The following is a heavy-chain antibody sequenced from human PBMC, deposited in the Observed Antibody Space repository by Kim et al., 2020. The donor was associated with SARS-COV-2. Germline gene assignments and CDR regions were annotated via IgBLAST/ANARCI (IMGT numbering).Heavy chain of an antibody. V-gene: IGHV2-5*02. J-gene: IGHJ4*02. CDR1: GFSLSTSGVG. Sequence: SGPTLVKPTQTLTLTCTFSGFSLSTSGVGVGWIRQPPGKALQWLALIYWDDDKRYSPSLKSRLTITKDTSKNQVVLTMTNMDPVDTATYYCAHRRGSWLGPYFYYWGQGTLVTVSS. CDR3: AHRRGSWLGPYFYY. D-gene: IGHD6-13*01. CDR2: IYWDDDK.